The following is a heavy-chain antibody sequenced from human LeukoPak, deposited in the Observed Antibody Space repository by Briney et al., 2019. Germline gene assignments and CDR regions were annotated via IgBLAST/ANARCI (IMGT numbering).Heavy chain of an antibody. CDR2: INWNVLSI. Sequence: GGSLRLSCAASRFTFDEYGMGWVRQTGGKGLEWVAGINWNVLSIGYADSVKGRFTISRDNSKNTLYLQMNSLRAEDTAVYYCAKGVQSEPAATNYYYYYYMHVWGKGTTVTISS. CDR3: AKGVQSEPAATNYYYYYYMHV. J-gene: IGHJ6*03. D-gene: IGHD2-2*01. CDR1: RFTFDEYG. V-gene: IGHV3-20*04.